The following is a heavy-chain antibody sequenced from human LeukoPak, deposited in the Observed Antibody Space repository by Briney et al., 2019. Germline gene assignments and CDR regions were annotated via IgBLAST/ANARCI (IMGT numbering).Heavy chain of an antibody. V-gene: IGHV1-2*02. CDR1: GYTFTSHH. CDR2: INPNSGGT. J-gene: IGHJ4*02. CDR3: ARDYGGAFDY. Sequence: GASVKVSCKASGYTFTSHHVHWVRQAPGQGLEWMGWINPNSGGTNYAQKFQGRVTMTRDTSISTAYMELSGLRSDDTAVYYCARDYGGAFDYWGQGTLVTVSS. D-gene: IGHD4-23*01.